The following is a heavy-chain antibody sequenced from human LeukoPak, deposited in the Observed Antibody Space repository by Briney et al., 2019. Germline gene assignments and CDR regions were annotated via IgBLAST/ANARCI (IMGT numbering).Heavy chain of an antibody. CDR1: GGSISSSNW. J-gene: IGHJ3*02. CDR2: IYHSGST. Sequence: LRETLSLTCAVSGGSISSSNWWSWVRQPPGKGLEWIGEIYHSGSTNYNPSLKSRVTISVDKSKNQFSLKLSSVTAADTAVYYCARDLAAAGTRDAFDIWGQGTMVTVS. D-gene: IGHD6-13*01. V-gene: IGHV4-4*02. CDR3: ARDLAAAGTRDAFDI.